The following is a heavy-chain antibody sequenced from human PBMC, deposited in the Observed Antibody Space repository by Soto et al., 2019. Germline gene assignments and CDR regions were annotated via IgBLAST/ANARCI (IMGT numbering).Heavy chain of an antibody. D-gene: IGHD6-19*01. CDR2: ISNEGSNK. V-gene: IGHV3-30*18. Sequence: QVQLVESGGGVVQPGRSLRLSCAASGFTFSSYGMHWVRQAPGKGLEWVAVISNEGSNKNNADSVKGRFTISRDNSKNTLYLQMNSLRAEDTAVYYCAKDRSGGSTSYYFDYWGQGTLVTVSS. CDR3: AKDRSGGSTSYYFDY. CDR1: GFTFSSYG. J-gene: IGHJ4*02.